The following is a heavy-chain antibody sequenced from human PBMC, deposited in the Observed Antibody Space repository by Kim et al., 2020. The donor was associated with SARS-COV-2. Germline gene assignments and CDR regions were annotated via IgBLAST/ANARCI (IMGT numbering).Heavy chain of an antibody. Sequence: SETLSLTCAVYGGSFSGYYWSWIRQPPGKGLEWIGEINHSGSTNYNPSLKSRVTISVDTSKNQFSLKLSSVTAADTAVYYCARRRVMITFGGVIVTTNHDYWGQGTLVTVSS. D-gene: IGHD3-16*02. J-gene: IGHJ4*02. V-gene: IGHV4-34*01. CDR2: INHSGST. CDR3: ARRRVMITFGGVIVTTNHDY. CDR1: GGSFSGYY.